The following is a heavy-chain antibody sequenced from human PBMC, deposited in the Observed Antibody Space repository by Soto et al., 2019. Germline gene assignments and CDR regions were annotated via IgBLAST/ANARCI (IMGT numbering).Heavy chain of an antibody. CDR2: ISRDGYTT. V-gene: IGHV3-23*01. CDR1: GFSFTTYA. J-gene: IGHJ4*02. Sequence: VQLLESGGDLVQPGASLRLSCAASGFSFTTYAMNWVRQAPGKGLEWVSVISRDGYTTYYVDSVKVRVTISRDNTKNTLHLQMNSLRAEDTAIYYCARHNVDWNGGFDYWGQGTLVTVSS. CDR3: ARHNVDWNGGFDY. D-gene: IGHD1-1*01.